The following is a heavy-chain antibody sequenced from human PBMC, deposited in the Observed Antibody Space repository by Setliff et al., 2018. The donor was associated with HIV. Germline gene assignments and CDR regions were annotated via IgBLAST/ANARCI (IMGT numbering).Heavy chain of an antibody. V-gene: IGHV4-38-2*02. J-gene: IGHJ4*02. Sequence: SETLSLTCAVSGYSISSGYYWGWIRQPPGKGLEWIGSIYHSGSTYYNPSLKSRVTISVDTSKNQFSLKLSSVTAADTAVYYCARDPGKGEAPRIQLWFGYFDYWGQGTLVTVSS. CDR2: IYHSGST. CDR1: GYSISSGYY. D-gene: IGHD5-18*01. CDR3: ARDPGKGEAPRIQLWFGYFDY.